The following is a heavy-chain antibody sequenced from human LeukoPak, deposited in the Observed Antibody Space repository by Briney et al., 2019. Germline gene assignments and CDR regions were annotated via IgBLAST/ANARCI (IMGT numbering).Heavy chain of an antibody. CDR3: ARGGAVAGTARDFDY. CDR1: GYTFTSYG. J-gene: IGHJ4*02. D-gene: IGHD6-19*01. Sequence: ASVRVSCKASGYTFTSYGISWVRQAPGQGLEWMGWISAYNGNTNYAQKLQGRVTMTTDTSTSTAYMELRSLRSDDTAVYYCARGGAVAGTARDFDYWGQGTLVTVSS. V-gene: IGHV1-18*01. CDR2: ISAYNGNT.